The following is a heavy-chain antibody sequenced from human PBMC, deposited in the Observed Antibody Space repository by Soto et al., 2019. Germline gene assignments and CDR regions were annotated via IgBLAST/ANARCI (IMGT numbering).Heavy chain of an antibody. D-gene: IGHD3-22*01. Sequence: SETLSLTCTVSGCSLRIWYYYLRWIRPPPGKGLEWIGYIYYSGSTYYNPSLKSRVTISVDTSKNQFSLKLSSVTAADTAVYYCARTPLHDTSYYDSSGSDYWGQGTLVTVSS. CDR3: ARTPLHDTSYYDSSGSDY. J-gene: IGHJ4*02. CDR1: GCSLRIWYYY. V-gene: IGHV4-30-4*01. CDR2: IYYSGST.